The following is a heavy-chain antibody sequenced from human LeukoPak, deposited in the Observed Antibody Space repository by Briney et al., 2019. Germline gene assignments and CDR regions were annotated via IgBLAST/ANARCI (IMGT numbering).Heavy chain of an antibody. CDR2: IYYIGST. CDR3: ASRLVPAYAFDI. CDR1: GDSISSSSSSYY. Sequence: SETLSLTCSVSGDSISSSSSSYYWGWIRQPPGKGLEWIGSIYYIGSTYYNPSLRTRITISLDRPKNQFSLKLSSVTAADTAVYYCASRLVPAYAFDIWGQGTMVTVSS. D-gene: IGHD2-2*01. V-gene: IGHV4-39*07. J-gene: IGHJ3*02.